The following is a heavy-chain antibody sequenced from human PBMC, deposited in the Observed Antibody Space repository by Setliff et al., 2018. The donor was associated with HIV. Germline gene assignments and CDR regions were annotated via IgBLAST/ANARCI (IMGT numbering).Heavy chain of an antibody. CDR2: ISPQNGGA. V-gene: IGHV1-2*02. J-gene: IGHJ3*02. Sequence: ASVQFSCKAGGYMMFGYKMSWLRQAPGQGLEWIGRISPQNGGAEYAPKFLGRVTMTLDTSISTAFLEIPRVTSDDAAVYYCARPRMFDSFDIWGQGTMVTVS. CDR3: ARPRMFDSFDI. CDR1: GYMMFGYK. D-gene: IGHD3-10*02.